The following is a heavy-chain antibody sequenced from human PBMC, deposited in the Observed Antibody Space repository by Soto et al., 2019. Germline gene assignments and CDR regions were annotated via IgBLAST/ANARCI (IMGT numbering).Heavy chain of an antibody. CDR3: ARDLEVVVAATRYNWFDP. D-gene: IGHD2-15*01. CDR2: IYYSGST. V-gene: IGHV4-31*03. Sequence: SVPLSLTCTVSGGSIGSGGYYWSLIRKHPGKGLEWIGYIYYSGSTYYNPSLKSRVTISVDTSKNQFSLKLSSVTAADTAVYYCARDLEVVVAATRYNWFDPRGQGTLVTVSS. CDR1: GGSIGSGGYY. J-gene: IGHJ5*02.